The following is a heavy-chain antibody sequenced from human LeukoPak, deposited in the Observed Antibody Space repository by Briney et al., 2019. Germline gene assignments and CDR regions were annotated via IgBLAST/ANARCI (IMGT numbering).Heavy chain of an antibody. Sequence: PSETLSLTCTVSGGSISSYYWSWIRQPAGKGLEWIGRIYTSGGTNYNPSLKSRVTMSVDTSKNQFSLKLSSVTAADTAVYYCARGVTIFGVAGPNDAFDIWGQGTMVTVSS. CDR3: ARGVTIFGVAGPNDAFDI. CDR1: GGSISSYY. V-gene: IGHV4-4*07. CDR2: IYTSGGT. D-gene: IGHD3-3*01. J-gene: IGHJ3*02.